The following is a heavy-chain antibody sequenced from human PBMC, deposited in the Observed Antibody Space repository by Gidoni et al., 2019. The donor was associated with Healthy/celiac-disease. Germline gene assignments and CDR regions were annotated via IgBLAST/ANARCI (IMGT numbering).Heavy chain of an antibody. CDR3: ARADYSNYDDDAFDI. Sequence: QLQLQESGPGLVKPSETLSLTCTVSGCSISSSSYYWGWIRQPPGKGLEWIGSIYYSGSTYYNPSLKSRVTISVDTSKNQFSLKLSSVTAADTAVYYCARADYSNYDDDAFDIWGQGTMVTVSS. J-gene: IGHJ3*02. D-gene: IGHD4-4*01. CDR2: IYYSGST. V-gene: IGHV4-39*07. CDR1: GCSISSSSYY.